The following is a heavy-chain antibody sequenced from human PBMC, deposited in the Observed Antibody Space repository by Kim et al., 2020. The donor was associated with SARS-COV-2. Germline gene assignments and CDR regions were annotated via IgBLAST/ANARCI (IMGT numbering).Heavy chain of an antibody. V-gene: IGHV6-1*01. Sequence: SQTLSLTCAISGDSVSSNSAAWNWIRQSPSRGLEWLGRTYYRSKWYNDYAVSVKSRITINPDTSKNQFSLQLNSVTPEDTAVYYCARDLWFNYDFPAILDGDNYYYYGMDVWGQGTTVTVSS. CDR1: GDSVSSNSAA. J-gene: IGHJ6*02. D-gene: IGHD1-1*01. CDR3: ARDLWFNYDFPAILDGDNYYYYGMDV. CDR2: TYYRSKWYN.